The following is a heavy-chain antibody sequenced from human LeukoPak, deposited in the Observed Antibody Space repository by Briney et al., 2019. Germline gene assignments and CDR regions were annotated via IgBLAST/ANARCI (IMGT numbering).Heavy chain of an antibody. CDR3: ATAMTTVTTRPFDY. J-gene: IGHJ4*02. V-gene: IGHV1-24*01. Sequence: ASVKVSCKVSGYTLTELSMHWVRQAPGKGLEWMGGFDPEDGETIYAQKFQGRVTMTEDTSTDTAYMELSSLRSEDTAVYYCATAMTTVTTRPFDYWGQGTLVTVSS. D-gene: IGHD4-17*01. CDR1: GYTLTELS. CDR2: FDPEDGET.